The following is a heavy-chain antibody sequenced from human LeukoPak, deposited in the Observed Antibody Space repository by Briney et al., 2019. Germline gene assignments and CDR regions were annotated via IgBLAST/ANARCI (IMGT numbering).Heavy chain of an antibody. CDR3: AREFGFGELCMDV. V-gene: IGHV3-21*01. CDR1: GFTFSSYS. Sequence: PGGSLRLSCAASGFTFSSYSMNWVRQAPGKGLEWVSSISSSSSYIYYADSVKGRFTISRDNAKNSLYLQMNSLRAENTAVYYCAREFGFGELCMDVWGKGTTVTVSS. CDR2: ISSSSSYI. J-gene: IGHJ6*04. D-gene: IGHD3-10*01.